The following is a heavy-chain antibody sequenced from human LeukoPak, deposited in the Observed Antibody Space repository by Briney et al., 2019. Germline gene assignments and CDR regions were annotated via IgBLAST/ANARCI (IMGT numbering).Heavy chain of an antibody. Sequence: SETLSLTCTVSGGSISSYYWSWIRQPPGKGLEWIGYIYYSGSTNYNPSLKSRVTISVDTSKNQFSLKLSSVTAADTAVFYCARSGVASFELWGQGILVTVSS. CDR2: IYYSGST. CDR1: GGSISSYY. D-gene: IGHD1-7*01. CDR3: ARSGVASFEL. J-gene: IGHJ4*02. V-gene: IGHV4-59*08.